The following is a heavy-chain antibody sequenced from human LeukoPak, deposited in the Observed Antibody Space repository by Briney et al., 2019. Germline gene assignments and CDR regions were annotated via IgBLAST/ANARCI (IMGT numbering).Heavy chain of an antibody. CDR3: ARGSDSSGWYGKLPSLFAFDI. V-gene: IGHV4-59*01. CDR1: GGSISSYY. CDR2: IYYSGST. Sequence: PSETLSLTCTVSGGSISSYYWSWIRQPPGKGLEWIGYIYYSGSTNYNPSLKSRVTISVGTSKNQFSLKLSSVTAADTAVYYCARGSDSSGWYGKLPSLFAFDIWGQGTMVTVSS. J-gene: IGHJ3*02. D-gene: IGHD6-19*01.